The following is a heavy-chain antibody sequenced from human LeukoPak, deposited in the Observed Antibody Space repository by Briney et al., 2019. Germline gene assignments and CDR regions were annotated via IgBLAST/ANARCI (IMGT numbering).Heavy chain of an antibody. Sequence: PSETPSLTCTVSGGSISSYYWSWIRQPPGKGLEWIGYIYYSGSTNYNPSLKSRVTISVDTSKNQFSLKLSSVTAADTAVYYCAREIEQWLATDGAFDIWGQGTMVTVSS. CDR1: GGSISSYY. V-gene: IGHV4-59*01. D-gene: IGHD6-19*01. CDR2: IYYSGST. CDR3: AREIEQWLATDGAFDI. J-gene: IGHJ3*02.